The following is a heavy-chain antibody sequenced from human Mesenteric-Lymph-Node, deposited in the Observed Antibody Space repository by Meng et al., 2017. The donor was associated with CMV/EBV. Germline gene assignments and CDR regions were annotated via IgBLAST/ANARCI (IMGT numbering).Heavy chain of an antibody. J-gene: IGHJ4*02. Sequence: ASVKVSYKASGYTFTASYIHWIRQAPGQGLEWMGWISLRSGGTLYAQKFQGRVTMTRDTSITTAYLELSTLKSEDTAVYFCARDPLCGYFYFDYWGQGIPVTVSS. CDR2: ISLRSGGT. V-gene: IGHV1-2*02. CDR3: ARDPLCGYFYFDY. CDR1: GYTFTASY. D-gene: IGHD2-2*03.